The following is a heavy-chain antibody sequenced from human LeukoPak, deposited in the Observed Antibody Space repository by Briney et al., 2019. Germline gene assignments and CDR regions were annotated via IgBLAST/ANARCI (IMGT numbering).Heavy chain of an antibody. Sequence: GGSLRLSCAASGFTFDDYAMHWVRQAPGKGLEWVSAISGSGVSTYYADSVKGRFTISRDNSKNTLYLQMNSLGAEDTAVYYCAKDYGGNFGDYWGQGTLVTVSS. CDR1: GFTFDDYA. D-gene: IGHD4-23*01. CDR3: AKDYGGNFGDY. V-gene: IGHV3-23*01. J-gene: IGHJ4*02. CDR2: ISGSGVST.